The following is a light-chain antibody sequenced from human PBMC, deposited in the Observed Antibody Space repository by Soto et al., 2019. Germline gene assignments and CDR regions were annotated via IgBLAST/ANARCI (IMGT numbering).Light chain of an antibody. CDR1: QSVSSN. V-gene: IGKV3-15*01. J-gene: IGKJ1*01. Sequence: EIVMTQSPATLSVSPGERATLSCRARQSVSSNLAWYQQKPGQAPRLLIYGASTKATGIPARFSVSGSGTEFTFTISSLHSEDFTVYYCQQYNNWPRVTFGQGTKVVIK. CDR2: GAS. CDR3: QQYNNWPRVT.